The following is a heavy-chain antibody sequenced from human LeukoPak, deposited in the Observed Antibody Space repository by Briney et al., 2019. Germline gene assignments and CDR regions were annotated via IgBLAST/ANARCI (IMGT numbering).Heavy chain of an antibody. D-gene: IGHD6-13*01. CDR3: TIAAAGTDWFDP. J-gene: IGHJ5*02. CDR2: IDPSDSYT. V-gene: IGHV5-10-1*01. Sequence: GESLKISCKGSGYSFTNYWISWVRQMPGKGLEWMGRIDPSDSYTNYSPSFQGHVTISADKSISTAYLLWSSLKASDTAMYYCTIAAAGTDWFDPWGQGTLVTVSS. CDR1: GYSFTNYW.